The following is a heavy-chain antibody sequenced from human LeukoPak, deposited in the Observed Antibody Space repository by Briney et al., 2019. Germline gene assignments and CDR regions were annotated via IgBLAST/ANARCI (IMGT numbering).Heavy chain of an antibody. D-gene: IGHD2-15*01. Sequence: PQTLSLTCAVSGGSISSGGYSWSWIRQPPGKGLEWIGYIYHSGSTYYNPSLKSRVTISVDRSKNQFSLKLSSVTAADTAVYYCARDESGGLDYWGQGTLVTVSS. J-gene: IGHJ4*02. V-gene: IGHV4-30-2*01. CDR2: IYHSGST. CDR3: ARDESGGLDY. CDR1: GGSISSGGYS.